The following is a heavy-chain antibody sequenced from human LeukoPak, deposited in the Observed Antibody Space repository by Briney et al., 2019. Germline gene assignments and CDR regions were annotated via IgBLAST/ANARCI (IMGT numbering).Heavy chain of an antibody. V-gene: IGHV1-2*02. Sequence: GASVKVSCKASGYTFTGYYMHWVRQAPGQGLEWMGWINPNSGGTNYAQKFQGRVTMTRDTSISTAYMEVSRLKSDDTAVYYCAKGGGPEVPDGRYYYHYGMDVWGQGTTVTVSS. CDR1: GYTFTGYY. D-gene: IGHD2-2*01. CDR2: INPNSGGT. CDR3: AKGGGPEVPDGRYYYHYGMDV. J-gene: IGHJ6*02.